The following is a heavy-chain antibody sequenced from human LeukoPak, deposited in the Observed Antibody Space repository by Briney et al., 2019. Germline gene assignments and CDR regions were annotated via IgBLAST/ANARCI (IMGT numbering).Heavy chain of an antibody. CDR2: ISGSGVST. Sequence: AGGSLRLSCAASGFIFNRYGMSWVRQAPGKGLEWVSAISGSGVSTYYADSVKGRFTISRDNSKNTLYLQMNSLRAEDTAVYYCAKDPYGDYDTEGDYWGQGTLVTVSS. J-gene: IGHJ4*02. D-gene: IGHD4-17*01. CDR3: AKDPYGDYDTEGDY. V-gene: IGHV3-23*01. CDR1: GFIFNRYG.